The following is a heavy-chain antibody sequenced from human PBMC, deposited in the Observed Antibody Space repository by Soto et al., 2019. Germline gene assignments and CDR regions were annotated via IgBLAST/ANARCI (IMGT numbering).Heavy chain of an antibody. D-gene: IGHD2-15*01. CDR1: GGSISSSSYY. CDR2: IYYSGST. Sequence: SEPLSLPCTVSGGSISSSSYYWGWIRQPPGKGLEWIGSIYYSGSTYYNPSLKSRVTISVDTSKNQFSLKLSSVTAADTAVYYCARLPLVVVVVAASPRTWPHYFDYWGQGTLVTVSS. J-gene: IGHJ4*02. V-gene: IGHV4-39*01. CDR3: ARLPLVVVVVAASPRTWPHYFDY.